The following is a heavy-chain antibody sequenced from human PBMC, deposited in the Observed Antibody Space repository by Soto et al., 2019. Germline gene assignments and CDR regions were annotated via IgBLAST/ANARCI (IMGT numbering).Heavy chain of an antibody. Sequence: PGGTLRLSCEGSGFTFSNVWMTWVRQAPGKGLEWVGRIKTNIDGGRIDYAAPVKGRFTISRDDSKNTLYLQMNSLKTEDTGVYYCTTNSVTDFYYYGMEVWGLGTTVTVS. CDR1: GFTFSNVW. CDR2: IKTNIDGGRI. V-gene: IGHV3-15*01. CDR3: TTNSVTDFYYYGMEV. J-gene: IGHJ6*02.